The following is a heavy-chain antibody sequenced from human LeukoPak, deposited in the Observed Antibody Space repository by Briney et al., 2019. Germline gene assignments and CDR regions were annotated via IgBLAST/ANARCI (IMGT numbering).Heavy chain of an antibody. CDR3: AKDRIAVAGTRSGGFDY. J-gene: IGHJ4*02. V-gene: IGHV3-30*04. CDR2: ISYDGSNK. Sequence: GGSLRLSCAASGFTFSSYAMHWVRQAPGKGLEWVAVISYDGSNKYYADSVKGRFTISRDNSKNTLYLQMNSLRTEDTALYYCAKDRIAVAGTRSGGFDYWGQGTLVTVSS. CDR1: GFTFSSYA. D-gene: IGHD6-19*01.